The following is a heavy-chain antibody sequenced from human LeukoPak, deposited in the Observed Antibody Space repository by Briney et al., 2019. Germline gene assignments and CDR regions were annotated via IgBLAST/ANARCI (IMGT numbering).Heavy chain of an antibody. V-gene: IGHV4-34*01. Sequence: PSETLSLTCAVYGGSFSGYCWSWIRQPPGKGLEWIGEINHSGSTNYNPSLKSRVTISVDTSKNQFSLKLSSVTAADTAVYYCARMGRDGYNYGGYWGQGTLVTVSS. CDR2: INHSGST. CDR1: GGSFSGYC. CDR3: ARMGRDGYNYGGY. D-gene: IGHD5-24*01. J-gene: IGHJ4*02.